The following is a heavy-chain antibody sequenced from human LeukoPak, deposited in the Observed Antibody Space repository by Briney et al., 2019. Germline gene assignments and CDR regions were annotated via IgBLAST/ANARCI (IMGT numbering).Heavy chain of an antibody. CDR3: ARCPNWCHTFDI. CDR1: GFTFSSYS. D-gene: IGHD2-8*02. CDR2: ISGDSNTI. V-gene: IGHV3-48*01. J-gene: IGHJ3*02. Sequence: GGSLRLSCAASGFTFSSYSLNWVRQAPGKGLEWVAYISGDSNTIYYADSVMGRFTISRDNVKDSLYLQMNSLRAEDTAVYYCARCPNWCHTFDIWGQGTMVTVSS.